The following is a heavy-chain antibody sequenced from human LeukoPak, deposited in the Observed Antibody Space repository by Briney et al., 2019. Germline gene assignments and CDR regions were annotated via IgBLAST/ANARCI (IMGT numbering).Heavy chain of an antibody. V-gene: IGHV1-2*02. J-gene: IGHJ4*02. Sequence: ASVKVSCKASGYTFNVYFMQWVRQAPGQGLEWMGWINPNSGATNYAQKFQGRVTLTLDTSNTAAYMELTSLTPDDTAIYYCASGKGSGSLQWGQGNLVTVSA. CDR1: GYTFNVYF. CDR3: ASGKGSGSLQ. D-gene: IGHD1-26*01. CDR2: INPNSGAT.